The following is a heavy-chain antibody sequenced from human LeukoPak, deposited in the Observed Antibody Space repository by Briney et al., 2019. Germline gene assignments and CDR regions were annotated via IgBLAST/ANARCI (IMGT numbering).Heavy chain of an antibody. D-gene: IGHD1-26*01. Sequence: GASVKVSCKASGYTFTSYGISWVRQAPGQGLEWMGWISAYNGNTNYAQKLQGRVTMTTDTSTSTAYMELSRLRSDDTAVYYCARGQPSPYSGSYYGDYWGQGTLVTVSS. CDR2: ISAYNGNT. CDR1: GYTFTSYG. V-gene: IGHV1-18*01. CDR3: ARGQPSPYSGSYYGDY. J-gene: IGHJ4*02.